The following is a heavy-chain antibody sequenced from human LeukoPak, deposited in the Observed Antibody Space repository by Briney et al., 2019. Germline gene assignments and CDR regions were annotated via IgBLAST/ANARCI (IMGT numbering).Heavy chain of an antibody. D-gene: IGHD3-10*01. CDR2: IRTMLGTY. Sequence: SVRVSCMASGDTFSSYAISCVRQAPGEGLEWVGRIRTMLGTYNNPQKLRGRLTNTADKSASTAYMELSNLRAEDTAVYYCGRERLTYFYASGSYYNFGGQWGQGTLVTVSS. CDR3: GRERLTYFYASGSYYNFGGQ. V-gene: IGHV1-69*06. CDR1: GDTFSSYA. J-gene: IGHJ4*02.